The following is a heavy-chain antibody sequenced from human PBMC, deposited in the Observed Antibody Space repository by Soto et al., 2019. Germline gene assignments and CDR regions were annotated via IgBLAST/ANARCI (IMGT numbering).Heavy chain of an antibody. CDR3: AKVISTIFGVVTFDY. D-gene: IGHD3-3*01. CDR2: ISWNSGSI. Sequence: EVQLVESGGGLVQPGRSLRLSCAASGFTFDDYAMHWVRQAPGKGLEWVSGISWNSGSIGYADSVKGRFTISRDNAKNSLYLQMNSLRAEDTALYYCAKVISTIFGVVTFDYWGQGTLVTVSS. V-gene: IGHV3-9*01. CDR1: GFTFDDYA. J-gene: IGHJ4*02.